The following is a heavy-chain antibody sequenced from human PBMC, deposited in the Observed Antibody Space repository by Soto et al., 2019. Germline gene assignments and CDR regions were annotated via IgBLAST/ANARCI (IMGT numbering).Heavy chain of an antibody. D-gene: IGHD5-12*01. CDR2: MNQDGSKR. Sequence: EVQFVESGGDLVQPGGSLRLSCAASGFAFSQYWINWVRQSPGKGLEWVAIMNQDGSKRYYGASVMGSFTISRDNGKNFLYLQMNTLRDDDTAVYFCARYMGLSGYSSEFDYWGLGTRVTVTS. J-gene: IGHJ4*02. V-gene: IGHV3-7*01. CDR1: GFAFSQYW. CDR3: ARYMGLSGYSSEFDY.